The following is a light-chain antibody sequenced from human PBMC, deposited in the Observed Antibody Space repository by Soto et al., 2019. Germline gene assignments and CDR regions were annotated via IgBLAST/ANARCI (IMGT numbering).Light chain of an antibody. Sequence: DIQMTQSPSSVSASVGDRVTITCRSCQVISSWLAWYQQKPGKAPKLLIYAASSLQSEVPSRFSGSGSGTDFTLTISSLQPEDFATYYCQQANSFPHTFGQGTKLEIK. CDR1: QVISSW. J-gene: IGKJ2*01. V-gene: IGKV1-12*01. CDR2: AAS. CDR3: QQANSFPHT.